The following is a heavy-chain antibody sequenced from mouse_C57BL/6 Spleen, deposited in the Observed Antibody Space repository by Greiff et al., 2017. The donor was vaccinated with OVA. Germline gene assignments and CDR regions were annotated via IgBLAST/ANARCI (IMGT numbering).Heavy chain of an antibody. CDR1: GYTFTSYW. D-gene: IGHD1-2*01. CDR3: ARGVLRPYYFDY. Sequence: VQLQQPGAELVRPGSSVKLSCKASGYTFTSYWMHWVKQRPIQGLEWIGNIDPSDSETHYNQKFKDKATLTVDKSSSTAYMQLSSLTSEDSAVYDCARGVLRPYYFDYWGQGTTLTVSS. CDR2: IDPSDSET. J-gene: IGHJ2*01. V-gene: IGHV1-52*01.